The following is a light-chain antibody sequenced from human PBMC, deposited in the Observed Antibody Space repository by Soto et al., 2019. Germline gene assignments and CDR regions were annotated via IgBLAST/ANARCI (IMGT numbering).Light chain of an antibody. CDR1: SSNLGAGFD. J-gene: IGLJ1*01. CDR2: HNT. CDR3: QSDASDLTESYV. Sequence: QSVLTQPPSGSWAPGQTVTVSCTGSSSNLGAGFDVHWYQLVPGGAPRLLIYHNTNRPSGVPDRFSGSKSGASASLDITGLQAEDEADYDCQSDASDLTESYVVGTGTKLTVL. V-gene: IGLV1-40*01.